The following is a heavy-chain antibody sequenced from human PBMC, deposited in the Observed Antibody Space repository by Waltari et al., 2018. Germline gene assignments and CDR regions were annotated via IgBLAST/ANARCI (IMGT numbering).Heavy chain of an antibody. CDR3: TTDQGDSYTFYSFDY. Sequence: EVQLVESGGGLVNPGGSLRLSCAAPGFTFSTTCMDWASQAPGKGLAWIARIKTQSDGGGATYYAAPVTGRFTVSRDDSKNMLYLQMSSLKTEDTAMYYCTTDQGDSYTFYSFDYWGQGTLVTVSS. D-gene: IGHD3-16*02. CDR1: GFTFSTTC. CDR2: IKTQSDGGGAT. J-gene: IGHJ4*02. V-gene: IGHV3-15*01.